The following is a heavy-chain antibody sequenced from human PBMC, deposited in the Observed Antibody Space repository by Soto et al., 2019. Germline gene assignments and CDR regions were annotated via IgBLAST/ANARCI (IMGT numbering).Heavy chain of an antibody. Sequence: PSETLSLTCTVSGGSISSYYWIWIRQPPGKGLEWIGYIYYSGSTNYNPSLKSRVTISVDTSKNQFSLHLSSVTAADTAVYYCARGGGKVIVQMVYDNACFAPGVEGTVVTVSS. CDR3: ARGGGKVIVQMVYDNACFAP. J-gene: IGHJ5*02. CDR2: IYYSGST. V-gene: IGHV4-59*01. CDR1: GGSISSYY. D-gene: IGHD2-8*01.